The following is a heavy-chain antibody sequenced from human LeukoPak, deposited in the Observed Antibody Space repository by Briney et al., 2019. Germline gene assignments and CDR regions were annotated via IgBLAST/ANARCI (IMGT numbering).Heavy chain of an antibody. D-gene: IGHD3-16*01. V-gene: IGHV4-38-2*02. Sequence: SETLSLTCTVSGYSISSGYYWGWIRQPPGKGLEWIGTIYHSGSTYYNPSLKSRVTISVDTSKNQFSLKLSSVTAADTAVYYCASAPVVSLGDWFDPWGQGTLVTVSS. J-gene: IGHJ5*02. CDR3: ASAPVVSLGDWFDP. CDR1: GYSISSGYY. CDR2: IYHSGST.